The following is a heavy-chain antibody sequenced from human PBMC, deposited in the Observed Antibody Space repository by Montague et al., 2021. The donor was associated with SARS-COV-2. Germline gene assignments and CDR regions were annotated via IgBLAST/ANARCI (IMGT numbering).Heavy chain of an antibody. CDR1: GFTFISYW. Sequence: SLRLSCAASGFTFISYWMSRVRQAPGKGLEWVANINQDGSEKSYVDSVKGRFTISRDNAKNSLYLQMNSLRAEDTAVYYCARDRLLGGQGTLVTVSS. D-gene: IGHD3-10*01. CDR3: ARDRLL. V-gene: IGHV3-7*01. CDR2: INQDGSEK. J-gene: IGHJ4*02.